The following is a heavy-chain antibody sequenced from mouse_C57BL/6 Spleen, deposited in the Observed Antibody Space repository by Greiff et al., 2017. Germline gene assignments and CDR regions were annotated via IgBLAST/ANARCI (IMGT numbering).Heavy chain of an antibody. D-gene: IGHD3-2*02. CDR3: ARQDGSCFFDY. CDR1: GFTFSRYG. Sequence: EVQLQESGGDLVKPWGSLKLSCAASGFTFSRYGMSWVRQTPDTRLEWVVTISGGGSYSYYPDRVKGRFVITRDNAKNTLYLQMSSLKSEDTAMSYCARQDGSCFFDYWGQGTTLTVSS. CDR2: ISGGGSYS. J-gene: IGHJ2*01. V-gene: IGHV5-6*01.